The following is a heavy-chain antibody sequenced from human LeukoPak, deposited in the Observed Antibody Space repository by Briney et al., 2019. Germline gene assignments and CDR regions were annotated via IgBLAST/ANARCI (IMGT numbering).Heavy chain of an antibody. CDR2: ISSSSSYI. V-gene: IGHV3-21*01. J-gene: IGHJ4*02. Sequence: GGSLRLSCAASGFTFSSYSVNWVRQAPGKGLEWVSSISSSSSYIYYADSLKGRFTISRDNAKNSLYLQMNSLRAEDTAVYYCARGFSIGFDYWGQGTLVTVSS. CDR3: ARGFSIGFDY. CDR1: GFTFSSYS. D-gene: IGHD3-3*01.